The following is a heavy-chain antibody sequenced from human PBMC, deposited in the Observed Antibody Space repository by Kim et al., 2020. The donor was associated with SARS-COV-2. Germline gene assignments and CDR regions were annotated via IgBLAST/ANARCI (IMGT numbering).Heavy chain of an antibody. Sequence: AAPVKGRFTMSRDETKNTLYLQMNSLKTEDTAVYYCTTDLEQQLVLRWFDPWGQGTLVTVSS. V-gene: IGHV3-15*01. CDR3: TTDLEQQLVLRWFDP. J-gene: IGHJ5*02. D-gene: IGHD6-13*01.